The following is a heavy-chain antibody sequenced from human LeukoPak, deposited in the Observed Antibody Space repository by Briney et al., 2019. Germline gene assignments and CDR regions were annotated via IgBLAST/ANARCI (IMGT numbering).Heavy chain of an antibody. CDR3: ARVLDGALDAFDI. CDR1: GFTFSSYW. Sequence: GGSLRLSCAASGFTFSSYWMSWVRQAPGKGLEWVANIKQDGSEKYYVDSVKGRFIISRDNAKNSLYLQMNSLRAEDTAVYYCARVLDGALDAFDIWGQGTMVTVSS. V-gene: IGHV3-7*01. J-gene: IGHJ3*02. D-gene: IGHD1-1*01. CDR2: IKQDGSEK.